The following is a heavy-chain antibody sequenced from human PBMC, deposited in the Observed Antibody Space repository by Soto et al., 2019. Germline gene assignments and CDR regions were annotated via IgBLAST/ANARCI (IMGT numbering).Heavy chain of an antibody. D-gene: IGHD3-10*02. J-gene: IGHJ6*02. CDR2: FSASGNS. CDR1: GGSMKSYY. CDR3: ARDMFPYGMDV. V-gene: IGHV4-4*07. Sequence: QVQLQESGSKLVKPSETLSLNCTVSGGSMKSYYWTWIRQPAGKGLEWVGRFSASGNSIHNPSLKNRVTMSLDTSNNLVSLSLSSVTAADTAVYYCARDMFPYGMDVWGQGTTVTVSS.